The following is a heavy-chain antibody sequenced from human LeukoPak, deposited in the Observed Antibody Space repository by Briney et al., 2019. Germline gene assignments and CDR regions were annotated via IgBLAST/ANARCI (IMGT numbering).Heavy chain of an antibody. CDR3: ARVWPNEEDY. J-gene: IGHJ4*02. V-gene: IGHV4-34*01. CDR1: GGSFSGYY. Sequence: SETLSLTCAVYGGSFSGYYWSWIRQPPGKGLEWIGEINHSGSTNYNPSLKSRVTISVDTSKNQFSLKLSSVTAADTAVYYCARVWPNEEDYGGQGTLATVS. CDR2: INHSGST.